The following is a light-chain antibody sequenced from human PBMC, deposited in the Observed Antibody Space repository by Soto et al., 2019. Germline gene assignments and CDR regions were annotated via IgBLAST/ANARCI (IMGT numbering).Light chain of an antibody. Sequence: EIVLPQSPATLSLSPGERATLSCRASQSVSSDLAWYQQKPGQAPRLLIYDASNRATGIPARFSGSGSGTAFNLTISSLEAEDFAVYYCQQRSNWLIFGGGTKVEI. V-gene: IGKV3-11*01. CDR1: QSVSSD. CDR2: DAS. CDR3: QQRSNWLI. J-gene: IGKJ4*01.